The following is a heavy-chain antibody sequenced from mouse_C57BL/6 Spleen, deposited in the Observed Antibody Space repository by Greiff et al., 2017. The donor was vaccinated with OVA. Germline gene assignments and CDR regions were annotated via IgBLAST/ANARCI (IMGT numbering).Heavy chain of an antibody. CDR3: TRKGYYGSFDY. Sequence: VKLVESGAELVRPGASVTLSCKASGYTFTDYEMHWVKQTPVHGLEWIGAIDPETGGTAYNQKFKGKAILTADKSSSTAYMELRSLTSEDSAVYYCTRKGYYGSFDYWGQGTTLTVSS. CDR2: IDPETGGT. D-gene: IGHD1-1*01. V-gene: IGHV1-15*01. J-gene: IGHJ2*01. CDR1: GYTFTDYE.